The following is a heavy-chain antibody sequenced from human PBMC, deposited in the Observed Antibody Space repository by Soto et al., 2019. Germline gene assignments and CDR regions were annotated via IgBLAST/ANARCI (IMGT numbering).Heavy chain of an antibody. J-gene: IGHJ6*04. CDR3: ARDSYSSSWYMDV. CDR1: GFTFSSYA. V-gene: IGHV3-64*01. CDR2: ISSNGGST. Sequence: GGSLRFSCAASGFTFSSYAMHWVRQAPGKGLEYVSAISSNGGSTYYANSVKGRFTISRDNSKNTLYLQMGSLRAEDMAVYYCARDSYSSSWYMDVWGKGTTVTVSS. D-gene: IGHD6-13*01.